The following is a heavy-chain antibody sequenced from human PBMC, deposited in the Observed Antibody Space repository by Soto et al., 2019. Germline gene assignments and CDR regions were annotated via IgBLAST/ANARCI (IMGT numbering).Heavy chain of an antibody. D-gene: IGHD1-26*01. Sequence: GESLKISCKGSGYSFTSYWIGWVRQMPGKGLEWIGTIYPGDSDTKYSSAFRGHVTISADTSVFTAYLQWRSLEATDSAIYYCARYSGSYWHYLDFWGQGTPVTVSS. V-gene: IGHV5-51*01. J-gene: IGHJ4*02. CDR1: GYSFTSYW. CDR2: IYPGDSDT. CDR3: ARYSGSYWHYLDF.